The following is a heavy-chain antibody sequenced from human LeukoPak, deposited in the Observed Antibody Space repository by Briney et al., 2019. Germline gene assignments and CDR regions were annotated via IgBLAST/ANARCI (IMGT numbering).Heavy chain of an antibody. CDR2: IIPIFGTA. D-gene: IGHD6-19*01. CDR1: GGTFSSYA. J-gene: IGHJ4*02. CDR3: ASPGVAGRNYYFDY. Sequence: SVKVSCKVSGGTFSSYAISWVRQAPGQGLEWMGGIIPIFGTANYAQKFQGRVTITADESTSTAYMELSSLRSEDTAVYYCASPGVAGRNYYFDYWGQGTLVTVSS. V-gene: IGHV1-69*13.